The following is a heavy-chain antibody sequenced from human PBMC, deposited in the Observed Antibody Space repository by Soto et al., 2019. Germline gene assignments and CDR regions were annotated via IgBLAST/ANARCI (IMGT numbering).Heavy chain of an antibody. CDR1: GYAFTSYG. V-gene: IGHV1-18*04. J-gene: IGHJ4*02. Sequence: QVQLVQSGPEVKNPGASVRVSCVASGYAFTSYGVNWVRQAPGQGLEWMGWIAPHSGRTTYLPKFHGRVTMTADVSTNTAYIELRSLKSDDTGTYFCARAATGSYHSAYWGQGTVVTVSS. CDR3: ARAATGSYHSAY. CDR2: IAPHSGRT. D-gene: IGHD3-10*01.